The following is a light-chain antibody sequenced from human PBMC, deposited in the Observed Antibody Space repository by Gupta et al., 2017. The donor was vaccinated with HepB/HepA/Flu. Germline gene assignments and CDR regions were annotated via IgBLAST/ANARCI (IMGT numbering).Light chain of an antibody. J-gene: IGKJ3*01. CDR3: QQDASIPIT. CDR2: WAS. CDR1: QSISDSSNSKNN. Sequence: DIVMTQSPNSLAVSLGERATINCKSSQSISDSSNSKNNLAWYQQKPGQPPKLLISWASTRESGVPNRFSGSGSGTDFTLTISILHAEDVAVYYCQQDASIPITFGHGTKLDIK. V-gene: IGKV4-1*01.